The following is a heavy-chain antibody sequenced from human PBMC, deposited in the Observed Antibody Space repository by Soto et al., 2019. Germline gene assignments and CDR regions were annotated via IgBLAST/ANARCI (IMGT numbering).Heavy chain of an antibody. J-gene: IGHJ3*02. D-gene: IGHD3-16*01. CDR2: IYNSGTT. Sequence: SETLSLTCTVSGGSISSGDYYWNWIRQPPGRGLEWIGFIYNSGTTYYNPSLRSRVTISVDTSKNQFSLKLTSVTAADTAVYYCARNDYDYVWESPGGDAFDIWGRGTMVTVSS. V-gene: IGHV4-30-4*01. CDR3: ARNDYDYVWESPGGDAFDI. CDR1: GGSISSGDYY.